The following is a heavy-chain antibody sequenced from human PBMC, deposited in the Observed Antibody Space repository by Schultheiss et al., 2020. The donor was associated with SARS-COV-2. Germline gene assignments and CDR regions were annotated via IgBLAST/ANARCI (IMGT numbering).Heavy chain of an antibody. CDR2: ISYDGSNK. CDR3: AKGGWLEY. Sequence: GGSLRLSCAASGFTFSRSVMSWVRQAPGKGLEWVAVISYDGSNKYYADSVKGRFTISRDNSKNTLYLQMNRLRAEDTAVYYCAKGGWLEYWGQGTLVTVSS. J-gene: IGHJ4*02. CDR1: GFTFSRSV. D-gene: IGHD3-9*01. V-gene: IGHV3-30*18.